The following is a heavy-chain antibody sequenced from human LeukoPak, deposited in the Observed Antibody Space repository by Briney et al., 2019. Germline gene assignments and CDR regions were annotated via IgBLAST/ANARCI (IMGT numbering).Heavy chain of an antibody. V-gene: IGHV4-34*01. J-gene: IGHJ4*02. D-gene: IGHD2-2*01. Sequence: SETLSLTCAVYGGSFSGYYWSWIRQPPGKGLEWIGEINHSGSTNYNPFLKSRVTISVDTSKNQFSLKLSSVTAADTAVYYCARTLVVPDYWGQGTLVTVSS. CDR1: GGSFSGYY. CDR2: INHSGST. CDR3: ARTLVVPDY.